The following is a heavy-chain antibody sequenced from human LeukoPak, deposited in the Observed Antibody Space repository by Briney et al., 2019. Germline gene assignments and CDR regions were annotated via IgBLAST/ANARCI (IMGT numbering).Heavy chain of an antibody. CDR2: IVYTGTT. V-gene: IGHV4-59*01. J-gene: IGHJ5*02. CDR3: ARVDLEPTKRWFDP. D-gene: IGHD1-14*01. Sequence: SETLSLTCNVSGGSINRYYWNWIRQPPGKGLEWIGYIVYTGTTHYNPSLRSRVSMSIDTSTNHFSLSLASVTAADTAVYYCARVDLEPTKRWFDPWGQGALVTVSS. CDR1: GGSINRYY.